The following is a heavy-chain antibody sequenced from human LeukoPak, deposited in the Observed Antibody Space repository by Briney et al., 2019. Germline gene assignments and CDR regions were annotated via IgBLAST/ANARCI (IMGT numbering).Heavy chain of an antibody. CDR2: ISSSGSTI. CDR1: GFTFSDYY. CDR3: AREELYYDSSWADY. Sequence: GGSLRLSCAASGFTFSDYYMSWIRQAPGKGLEWVPYISSSGSTIYYADSVKGRFTISRDNAKNSLYLQMNSLRAEDTAVYYCAREELYYDSSWADYWGQGTLVTVSS. V-gene: IGHV3-11*04. D-gene: IGHD3-22*01. J-gene: IGHJ4*02.